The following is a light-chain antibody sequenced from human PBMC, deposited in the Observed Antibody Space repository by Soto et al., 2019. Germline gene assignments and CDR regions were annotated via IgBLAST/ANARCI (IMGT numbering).Light chain of an antibody. Sequence: DIQMTQSPSSLSASVGDRVTITCRASQGISKYLAWYQQKPGKVPKLLIYAASTLQSGVPSRFSGSGSGTDCTLTISSLQHEDVATYYCQRDNSSPWTFGQGNKVEIK. J-gene: IGKJ1*01. V-gene: IGKV1-27*01. CDR2: AAS. CDR3: QRDNSSPWT. CDR1: QGISKY.